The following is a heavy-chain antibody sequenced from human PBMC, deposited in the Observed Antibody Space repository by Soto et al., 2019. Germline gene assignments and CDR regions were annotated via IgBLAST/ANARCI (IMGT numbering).Heavy chain of an antibody. Sequence: SVKVSCKAFGFTFTSSAVQWVRQARGQRLEWIGWIVVGSGDTNSAQKFQEGVTITRDMSTSTAYIELSSLRSEDTAVYYCAATIIAAVGTGYYYGMDVWGQGTTVTVSS. J-gene: IGHJ6*02. CDR1: GFTFTSSA. V-gene: IGHV1-58*01. D-gene: IGHD6-13*01. CDR2: IVVGSGDT. CDR3: AATIIAAVGTGYYYGMDV.